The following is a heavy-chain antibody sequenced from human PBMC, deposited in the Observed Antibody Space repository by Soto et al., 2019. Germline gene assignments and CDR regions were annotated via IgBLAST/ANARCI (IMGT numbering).Heavy chain of an antibody. D-gene: IGHD6-19*01. CDR2: INSDGSST. Sequence: GGSLRLSCAASGFTFSSYWMHWFRQAPGKGLVWVSRINSDGSSTSYADSVKGRFTISRDNAKNTLYLQMNSLRAEDTAVYYCARLGIAVAGHKWGGMDVWGQGTTVTVSS. CDR3: ARLGIAVAGHKWGGMDV. J-gene: IGHJ6*02. CDR1: GFTFSSYW. V-gene: IGHV3-74*01.